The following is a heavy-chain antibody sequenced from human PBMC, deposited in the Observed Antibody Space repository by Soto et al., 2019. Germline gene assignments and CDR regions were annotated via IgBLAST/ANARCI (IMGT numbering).Heavy chain of an antibody. J-gene: IGHJ4*02. Sequence: GRSLRLSCAASGFTFSSYWMSWVRQAPGKGLEWVANIKQDGSEKYYVDSVKGRFTISRDNAKNSLYLQMNSLRAEDTVVYYWASTAWGGLGGQKEGDIVVVVAYDFDYWGQGTLVTVSS. V-gene: IGHV3-7*01. CDR2: IKQDGSEK. CDR3: ASTAWGGLGGQKEGDIVVVVAYDFDY. CDR1: GFTFSSYW. D-gene: IGHD2-15*01.